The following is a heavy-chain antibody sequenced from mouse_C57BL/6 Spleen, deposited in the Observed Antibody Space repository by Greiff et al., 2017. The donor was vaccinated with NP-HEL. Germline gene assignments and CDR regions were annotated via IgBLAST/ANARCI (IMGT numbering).Heavy chain of an antibody. CDR1: GYTFTDYY. J-gene: IGHJ4*01. CDR2: IYPGSGNT. V-gene: IGHV1-76*01. D-gene: IGHD1-1*01. CDR3: ARVPYYDGSSYWAMDY. Sequence: QVQLQQSGAELVRPGASVKLSCKASGYTFTDYYINWVKQRPGQGLEWIARIYPGSGNTYYNEKFKGQATLTAEKSSSTAYMQLSSLTSEDSAVYFCARVPYYDGSSYWAMDYWGQGTTVTVSS.